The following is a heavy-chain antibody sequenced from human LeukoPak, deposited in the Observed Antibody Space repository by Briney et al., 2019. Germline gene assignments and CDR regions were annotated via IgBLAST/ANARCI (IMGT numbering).Heavy chain of an antibody. Sequence: SETLSLTYAVYGGSFSGYYWSWIRQPPGKGLEWIGEINHSGSTNYNPSLKSRVTISVDTSKNQFSLKLNSVTAADTAVYYCARGGFGELLLFDYWGQGTLVTVSS. D-gene: IGHD3-10*01. CDR2: INHSGST. V-gene: IGHV4-34*01. J-gene: IGHJ4*02. CDR1: GGSFSGYY. CDR3: ARGGFGELLLFDY.